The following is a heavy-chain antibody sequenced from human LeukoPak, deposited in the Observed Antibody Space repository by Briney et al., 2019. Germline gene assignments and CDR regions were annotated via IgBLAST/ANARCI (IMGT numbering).Heavy chain of an antibody. Sequence: GGSLRLSCAASGFTFSSYSMNWVRQAPGKGLEWLSYITSSSSSIFYADSVKGRFTISRDNAKNPLYLQMNSLRAEDTAVYYCAKGQGGYYDSSGYYWGQGTLVTVSS. CDR3: AKGQGGYYDSSGYY. J-gene: IGHJ4*02. V-gene: IGHV3-48*04. CDR2: ITSSSSSI. D-gene: IGHD3-22*01. CDR1: GFTFSSYS.